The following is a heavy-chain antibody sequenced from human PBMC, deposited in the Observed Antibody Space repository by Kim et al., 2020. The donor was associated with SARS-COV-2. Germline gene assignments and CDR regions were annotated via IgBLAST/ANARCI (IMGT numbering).Heavy chain of an antibody. CDR3: ARGGYSSLNWFDP. D-gene: IGHD6-13*01. Sequence: YDADSVKGRFTISRDNAKNSLYLQMNSLRAEDTAVYYCARGGYSSLNWFDPWGQGTLSPSPQ. J-gene: IGHJ5*02. V-gene: IGHV3-21*01.